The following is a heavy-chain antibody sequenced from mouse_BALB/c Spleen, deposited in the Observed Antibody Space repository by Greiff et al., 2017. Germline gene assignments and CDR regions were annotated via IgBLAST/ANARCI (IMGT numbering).Heavy chain of an antibody. D-gene: IGHD2-2*01. CDR1: GYAFSSSW. CDR3: AILYGYGGAY. V-gene: IGHV1-82*01. J-gene: IGHJ3*01. Sequence: QVQLQQSGPELVKPGASVKISCKASGYAFSSSWMNWVKQRPGQGLEWIGRIYPGDGDTNYNGKFKGKATLTADKSSSTAYMQLSSLTSVDSAVYFCAILYGYGGAYWGQGTLVTVSA. CDR2: IYPGDGDT.